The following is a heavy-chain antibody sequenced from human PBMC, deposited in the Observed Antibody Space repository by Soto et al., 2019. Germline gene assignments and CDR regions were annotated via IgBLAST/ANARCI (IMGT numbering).Heavy chain of an antibody. CDR2: IWYDGSDK. D-gene: IGHD6-19*01. Sequence: QVQRVESGGGVVQPGRSLRLSCAASGFTFSSYGMHWVRQAPGKGLEWVAIIWYDGSDKDYADSVKGRFTISRDNSKNMLFLQMNSLRAEDTAVYYCARDKSGGWFFDYWGQGTLVSVSS. CDR3: ARDKSGGWFFDY. CDR1: GFTFSSYG. J-gene: IGHJ4*02. V-gene: IGHV3-33*01.